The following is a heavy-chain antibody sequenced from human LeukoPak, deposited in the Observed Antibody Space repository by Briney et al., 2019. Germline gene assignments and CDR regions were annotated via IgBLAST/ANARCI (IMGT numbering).Heavy chain of an antibody. CDR3: ARVTEAPYYFDY. V-gene: IGHV3-21*01. CDR2: ITTSSSNI. Sequence: GGSLRLSCAASGFTFSSYNMNWVRQAPGKGLEWVAGITTSSSNIYYGGSVKGRFTISRDNAKNSLFLQMSSLRAEDTALYYCARVTEAPYYFDYWGQGTLVTVSS. J-gene: IGHJ4*02. CDR1: GFTFSSYN.